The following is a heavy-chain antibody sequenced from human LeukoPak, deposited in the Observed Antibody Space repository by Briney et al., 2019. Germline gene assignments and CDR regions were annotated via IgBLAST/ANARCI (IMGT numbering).Heavy chain of an antibody. D-gene: IGHD3-16*01. CDR1: GFVFSIYT. CDR3: VKDFGRVRGTPDS. CDR2: ISGSGNGSSI. V-gene: IGHV3-64D*06. J-gene: IGHJ4*02. Sequence: GGSLRLSCSASGFVFSIYTMYWVRQTPGKGPEYVSTISGSGNGSSIYYADSEKGRFTISRDDSKSILYLQMNGLRSEDTAVYYCVKDFGRVRGTPDSWGQGTLVTVSS.